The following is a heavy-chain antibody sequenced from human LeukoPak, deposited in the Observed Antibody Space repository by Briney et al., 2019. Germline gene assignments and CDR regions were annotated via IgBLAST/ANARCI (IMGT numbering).Heavy chain of an antibody. V-gene: IGHV3-30*02. CDR3: ALGENFGYHYFDF. J-gene: IGHJ4*02. D-gene: IGHD2-2*03. CDR1: GFSFSSYG. Sequence: GGSLRLSCVASGFSFSSYGMHWVRRAPGKGLEWMTFIRFDGSEKYYADSVKGRFTISRDYSKNTLFLQMSSLRPEDTAVYYCALGENFGYHYFDFWGQGALVTVSS. CDR2: IRFDGSEK.